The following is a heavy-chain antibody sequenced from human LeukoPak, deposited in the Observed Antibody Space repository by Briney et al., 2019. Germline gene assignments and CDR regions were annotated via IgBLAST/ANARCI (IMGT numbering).Heavy chain of an antibody. CDR1: GYSFTTYW. J-gene: IGHJ4*02. CDR2: IYPADSTA. D-gene: IGHD2-2*01. V-gene: IGHV5-51*01. CDR3: ARLLRPNYQLPPSALDY. Sequence: HGESLKISCKASGYSFTTYWIGWVRQMPGKGLEWMGIIYPADSTAHYSPSFQGQVTISVDKSINTAYLQWSRLKASDTAMYYCARLLRPNYQLPPSALDYWGQGTLVTVSS.